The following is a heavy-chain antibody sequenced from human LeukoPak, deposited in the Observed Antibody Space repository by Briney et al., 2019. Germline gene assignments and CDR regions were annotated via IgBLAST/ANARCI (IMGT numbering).Heavy chain of an antibody. Sequence: PSETLSLTCTVSGGSISSSSYYWGWIRQPPGKGLEWIGSIYYSGSTYYNPSLKSRVTISVDTSKNQFSLKLSSVTAADTAVYYCASLSRLRRFDYWGQGTLVTVSS. V-gene: IGHV4-39*07. CDR2: IYYSGST. D-gene: IGHD4-17*01. J-gene: IGHJ4*02. CDR1: GGSISSSSYY. CDR3: ASLSRLRRFDY.